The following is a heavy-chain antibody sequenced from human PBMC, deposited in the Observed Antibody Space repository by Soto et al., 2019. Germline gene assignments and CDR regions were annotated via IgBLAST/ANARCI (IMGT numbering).Heavy chain of an antibody. Sequence: QVQLQESGPGLVKPSETLSLTCTVSGGSISSYYWSWIRQPPGKGLEWIGYIYYSGSTNYNPSLKSRVNISVDTSKNQFSLQLSSVTDADTAVYYCARHGSVAVAGGDGMDVWGQGTTVTVSS. CDR2: IYYSGST. J-gene: IGHJ6*02. V-gene: IGHV4-59*08. D-gene: IGHD6-19*01. CDR3: ARHGSVAVAGGDGMDV. CDR1: GGSISSYY.